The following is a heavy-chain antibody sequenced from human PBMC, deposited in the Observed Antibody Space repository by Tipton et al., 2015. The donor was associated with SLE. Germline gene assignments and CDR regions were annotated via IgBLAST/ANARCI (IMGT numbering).Heavy chain of an antibody. D-gene: IGHD3-22*01. J-gene: IGHJ3*02. CDR2: IYHSGST. CDR1: GHSISTTYY. V-gene: IGHV4-38-2*02. Sequence: TLSLTCTVSGHSISTTYYWGWIRQPPGKGLEWIGNIYHSGSTNYNPSLKSRVTISVDTSKNQFSLRLSSVTAADTAIYYCARWSSGVTVVVTDAFDMWGLGTLVTVSS. CDR3: ARWSSGVTVVVTDAFDM.